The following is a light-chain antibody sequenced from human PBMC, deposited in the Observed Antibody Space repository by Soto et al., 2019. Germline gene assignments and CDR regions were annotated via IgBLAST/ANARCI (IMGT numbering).Light chain of an antibody. CDR3: QKYGSSPRT. Sequence: EIVLTQSPGTLSLSPGERATLSCRASQSVSSSYLAWYRQKPGQAPRLLIYGASSRATGIPDRFSGSGSGTDFTLTISRLEPADFAVYYCQKYGSSPRTFGQGPKVDIK. V-gene: IGKV3-20*01. CDR1: QSVSSSY. J-gene: IGKJ1*01. CDR2: GAS.